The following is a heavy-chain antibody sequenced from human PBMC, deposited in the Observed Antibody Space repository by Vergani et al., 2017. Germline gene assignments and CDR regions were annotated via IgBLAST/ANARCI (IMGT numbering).Heavy chain of an antibody. Sequence: EVQLLESGGGLVQPGGSLRLSCAASGFTFSSYAMSWVRQAPGKGLEWVSAISGSGGSTYYADSVKGRFTISRDNSKNTLYLQMNSLRAEDTAVYYCATEGWFGELGSGYFDYWGQGTLVTVSS. D-gene: IGHD3-10*01. J-gene: IGHJ4*02. CDR3: ATEGWFGELGSGYFDY. CDR1: GFTFSSYA. V-gene: IGHV3-23*01. CDR2: ISGSGGST.